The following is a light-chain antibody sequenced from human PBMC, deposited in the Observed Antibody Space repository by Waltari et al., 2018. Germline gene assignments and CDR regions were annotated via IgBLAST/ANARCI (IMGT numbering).Light chain of an antibody. CDR2: MGS. V-gene: IGKV2-28*01. J-gene: IGKJ3*01. Sequence: DIVMTQSPLSLPVTPGESASFSSRSSQSLLHSNGKNYLDWYVQKPGQSPQLLICMGSNRASGVPDRFSGSGSGTDFTLEISRVEPEDVGIYYCMQQLQTPRSFGPGTKVEIK. CDR1: QSLLHSNGKNY. CDR3: MQQLQTPRS.